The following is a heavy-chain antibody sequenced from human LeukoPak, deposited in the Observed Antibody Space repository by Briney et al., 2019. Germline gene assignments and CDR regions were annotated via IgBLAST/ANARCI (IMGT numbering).Heavy chain of an antibody. CDR3: ARALDSSGYSIDAFDI. J-gene: IGHJ3*02. CDR1: GFTVSSNY. Sequence: GGSLRLSCAASGFTVSSNYMSWVRQAPGKGLEWVSVIYSGGSTYYADSVKGRFTISRDNSKNTLYLQMNSLRAEDTAVYYCARALDSSGYSIDAFDIWGQGTMVTVSS. D-gene: IGHD3-22*01. V-gene: IGHV3-53*01. CDR2: IYSGGST.